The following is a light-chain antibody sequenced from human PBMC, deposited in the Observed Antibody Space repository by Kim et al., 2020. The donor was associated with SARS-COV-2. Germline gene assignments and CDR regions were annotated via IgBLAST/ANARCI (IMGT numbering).Light chain of an antibody. CDR1: QGINNY. Sequence: ASVGDTVTITCRASQGINNYLAWYQQKPGKAPALLIYTTSTLQSGVSSRFSGSGSGTDFTLTISSLQPEDSATYYCQQLNSYPRTFGGGTKVEIK. CDR2: TTS. CDR3: QQLNSYPRT. V-gene: IGKV1-9*01. J-gene: IGKJ4*01.